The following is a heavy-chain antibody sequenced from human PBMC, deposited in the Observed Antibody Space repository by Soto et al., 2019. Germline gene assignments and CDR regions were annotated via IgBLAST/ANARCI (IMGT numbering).Heavy chain of an antibody. D-gene: IGHD2-2*02. CDR1: GFTFSSYS. CDR2: ISSSSSTI. J-gene: IGHJ6*02. V-gene: IGHV3-48*01. CDR3: ARDNCSSTSCYMRGELGMDV. Sequence: PGGSLRLSCAASGFTFSSYSMNWVRQAPGKGLEWVSYISSSSSTIYYADSVKGRFTISRDNAKNSLYLQMNSLRGEDTAVYYCARDNCSSTSCYMRGELGMDVWGQGTTVTVSS.